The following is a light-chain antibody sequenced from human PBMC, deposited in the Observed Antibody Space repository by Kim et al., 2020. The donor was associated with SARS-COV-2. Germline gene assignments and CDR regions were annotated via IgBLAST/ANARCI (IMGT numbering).Light chain of an antibody. CDR3: QQSYSTPLT. CDR2: AAS. V-gene: IGKV1-39*01. CDR1: QSISSY. Sequence: ASVRHRVTIPCRASQSISSYLNWYQQKPGKAPKLLIYAASSLQSGVPSRFSGSGSGTDFTLTISSLQPEDFATYYCQQSYSTPLTFGGGTKVDIK. J-gene: IGKJ4*01.